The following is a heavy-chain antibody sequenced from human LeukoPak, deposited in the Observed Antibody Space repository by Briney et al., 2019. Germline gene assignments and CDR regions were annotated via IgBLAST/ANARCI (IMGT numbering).Heavy chain of an antibody. D-gene: IGHD4-11*01. Sequence: ASVKVSCKASGYTFTSYGLSWVRQAPAQGLEWMGWISAYHGNTNYPHQLQGRGTMTTDTSPSPAYVELRRLRRGDKAVYFCSRDRIPTVTTSWGYGYWGQGTLVTVSS. CDR1: GYTFTSYG. V-gene: IGHV1-18*01. CDR3: SRDRIPTVTTSWGYGY. CDR2: ISAYHGNT. J-gene: IGHJ4*02.